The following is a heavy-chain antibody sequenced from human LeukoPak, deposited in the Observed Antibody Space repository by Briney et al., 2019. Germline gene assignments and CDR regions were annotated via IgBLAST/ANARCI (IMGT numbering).Heavy chain of an antibody. Sequence: GGSLRLSCVASEFIFSSYGMNWVRQAPGKGLEWVSAISVSGGSTYYADSVKGRFTISRDNSKNTLYLQMNSLRAEDTAVYYCAKDVHTRGGRPRSLDYWGQGTLVTVSS. J-gene: IGHJ4*02. V-gene: IGHV3-23*01. CDR2: ISVSGGST. CDR1: EFIFSSYG. CDR3: AKDVHTRGGRPRSLDY.